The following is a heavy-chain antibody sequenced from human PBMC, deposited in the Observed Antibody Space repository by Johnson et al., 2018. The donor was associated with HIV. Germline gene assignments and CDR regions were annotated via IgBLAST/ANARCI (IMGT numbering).Heavy chain of an antibody. J-gene: IGHJ3*02. Sequence: QVQLVESGGGVVQPGRSLRLSCAASGFTFSSYGMLWVRQAPGKGLEWVAVISYDGNNKYYADSVKGRFTISRDNSKNTLYLQMNSLRAEDTAVYYCAKGGIATRFFDIWGQGTMVTVSS. V-gene: IGHV3-30*18. CDR3: AKGGIATRFFDI. CDR1: GFTFSSYG. CDR2: ISYDGNNK. D-gene: IGHD6-6*01.